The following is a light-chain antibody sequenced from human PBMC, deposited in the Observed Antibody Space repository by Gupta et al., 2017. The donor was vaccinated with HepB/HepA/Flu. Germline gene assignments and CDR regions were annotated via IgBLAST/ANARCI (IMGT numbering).Light chain of an antibody. J-gene: IGLJ2*01. CDR1: GSDIGAYNH. Sequence: QSALTQPASVSGSLGQSITISCTGTGSDIGAYNHVSWYQQHPGKAPKLMIYDVINRPSGVPNRFSGSKSGNTASLTISGLQAEDEADYYCSSLTTKNTLLFGGGTKLTVL. CDR2: DVI. CDR3: SSLTTKNTLL. V-gene: IGLV2-14*03.